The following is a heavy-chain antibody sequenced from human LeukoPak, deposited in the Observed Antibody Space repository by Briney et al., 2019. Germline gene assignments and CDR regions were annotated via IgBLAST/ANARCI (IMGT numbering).Heavy chain of an antibody. D-gene: IGHD6-25*01. V-gene: IGHV5-51*01. CDR1: GYRFISYW. J-gene: IGHJ5*02. CDR3: ARGGGYGARWFDP. CDR2: IYAGASDP. Sequence: GGSLQISCKGSGYRFISYWIGWVRQLPGKGVEWMGIIYAGASDPRYSPSFPGQVSISVDKSISTAYLKWSSLKASDTAMYYCARGGGYGARWFDPWGQGTLVTVSS.